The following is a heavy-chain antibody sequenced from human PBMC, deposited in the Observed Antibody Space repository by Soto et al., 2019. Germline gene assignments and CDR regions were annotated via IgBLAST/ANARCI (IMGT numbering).Heavy chain of an antibody. CDR2: INHSGST. J-gene: IGHJ5*02. V-gene: IGHV4-34*01. CDR3: ARRRGYGSGSYSTIGFDP. CDR1: VGSFSGYY. Sequence: SETLSLTGAVDVGSFSGYYWSWIRQPPGKGLEWIGEINHSGSTNYNPSLKSRVTISVDTSKNQFSLKLSSVTAADTAVYYCARRRGYGSGSYSTIGFDPWGQGTLLTVSS. D-gene: IGHD3-10*01.